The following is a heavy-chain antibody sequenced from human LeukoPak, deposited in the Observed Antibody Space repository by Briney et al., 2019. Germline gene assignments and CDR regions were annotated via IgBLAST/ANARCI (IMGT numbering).Heavy chain of an antibody. CDR3: AKGSGSITIFGVVIH. J-gene: IGHJ4*02. CDR1: GFTFSSYS. CDR2: ISSSSSYI. D-gene: IGHD3-3*01. Sequence: GGSLRLSCAASGFTFSSYSMNWVRQAPGKGLEWVSSISSSSSYIYYADSVKGRFTISRDNAKNSLYLQTNSLRAEDTAEYYCAKGSGSITIFGVVIHWGQGTLVTVSS. V-gene: IGHV3-21*01.